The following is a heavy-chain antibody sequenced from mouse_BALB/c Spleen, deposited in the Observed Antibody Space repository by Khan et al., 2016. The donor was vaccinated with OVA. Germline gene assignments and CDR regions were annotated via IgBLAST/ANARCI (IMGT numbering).Heavy chain of an antibody. Sequence: QVQLKESGPGLVAPSQSLSITCTVSGFSLTGYGVNWVRQPPGKGLEWLGMIWGDGSTDYHSGIKSRLSITKDNSKSQVFLKMNSLQTDDTARYYCARAYYANYREAMDYWGQGNSVTVSS. CDR3: ARAYYANYREAMDY. CDR1: GFSLTGYG. D-gene: IGHD2-10*01. J-gene: IGHJ4*01. V-gene: IGHV2-6-7*01. CDR2: IWGDGST.